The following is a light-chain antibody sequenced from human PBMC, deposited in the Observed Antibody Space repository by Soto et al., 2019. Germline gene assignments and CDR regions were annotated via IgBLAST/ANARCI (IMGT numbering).Light chain of an antibody. V-gene: IGLV1-44*01. CDR2: SNN. CDR1: SSNIGSNN. J-gene: IGLJ2*01. CDR3: AAWDDSLSGVV. Sequence: QSVLTQPPSASGTPGQSVTISCSGSSSNIGSNNVNWYQQLPGTAPKLLIYSNNQRPSGVPDRFSGSKSGTSASLAISGLRSEDEADYYCAAWDDSLSGVVFGGGTKLTVL.